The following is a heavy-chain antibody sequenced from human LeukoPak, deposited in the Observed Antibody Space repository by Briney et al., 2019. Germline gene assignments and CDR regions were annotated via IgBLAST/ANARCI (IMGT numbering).Heavy chain of an antibody. CDR1: GGSFSGYY. CDR3: ARLTPLLRYFDWLSLKGFDY. Sequence: PSETLSLTCAVYGGSFSGYYWSWIRQPPGKGLEWIGEINHSGSTNYNPSLKSRVTVSVDTSKNQFSLKLSSVTAADTAVYYCARLTPLLRYFDWLSLKGFDYWGQGTLVTVSS. D-gene: IGHD3-9*01. V-gene: IGHV4-34*01. J-gene: IGHJ4*02. CDR2: INHSGST.